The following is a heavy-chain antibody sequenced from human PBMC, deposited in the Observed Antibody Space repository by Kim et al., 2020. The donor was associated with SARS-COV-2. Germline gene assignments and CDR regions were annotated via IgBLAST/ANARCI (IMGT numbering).Heavy chain of an antibody. CDR2: IYYSGNT. CDR3: ARTIAGRPEAFDI. D-gene: IGHD6-6*01. V-gene: IGHV4-39*01. CDR1: GGSISSSNYY. Sequence: SETLSPTCTVSGGSISSSNYYWGWIRQPPGKGLEWIGYIYYSGNTYYNPSLKSRVTVSVDTSKNQFSLKLSSVTAADTAVYYCARTIAGRPEAFDIWGQG. J-gene: IGHJ3*02.